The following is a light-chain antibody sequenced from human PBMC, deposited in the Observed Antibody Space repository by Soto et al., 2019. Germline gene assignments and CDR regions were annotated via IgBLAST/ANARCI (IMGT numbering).Light chain of an antibody. CDR1: QGIRKD. CDR3: LQHNHFPWT. CDR2: GAS. J-gene: IGKJ1*01. V-gene: IGKV1-17*01. Sequence: QMTQSPSSLSASVGDSVTITCRASQGIRKDLGWYQQKPGKAPQRLIYGASFLHTGVPSRFSGSGSGTEFTLTISSLQPDDFATYFCLQHNHFPWTFGQGTQV.